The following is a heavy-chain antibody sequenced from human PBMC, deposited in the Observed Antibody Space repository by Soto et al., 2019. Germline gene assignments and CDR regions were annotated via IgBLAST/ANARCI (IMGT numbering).Heavy chain of an antibody. V-gene: IGHV4-31*03. CDR1: GGSISSGGYY. Sequence: SETLSLTCTVSGGSISSGGYYWSWIRQHPGKGLEWIGYIYYSGSTYYNPSLKSRVTISVDTSKNQFSLKLSSVTAADTAVYYCARDRRGQTLNYYYYYMDVWGKGTTVTVSS. CDR2: IYYSGST. J-gene: IGHJ6*03. CDR3: ARDRRGQTLNYYYYYMDV.